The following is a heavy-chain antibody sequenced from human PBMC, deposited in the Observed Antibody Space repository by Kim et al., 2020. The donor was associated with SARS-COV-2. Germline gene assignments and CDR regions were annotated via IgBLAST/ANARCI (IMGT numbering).Heavy chain of an antibody. J-gene: IGHJ6*02. CDR1: GGSISSSSYY. V-gene: IGHV4-39*01. CDR2: IYYSGST. D-gene: IGHD6-6*01. Sequence: SETLSLTCTVSGGSISSSSYYWGWIRQPPGKGLEWIGSIYYSGSTYYNPSLKSRVTISVDTSKNQFSLKLSSVTAADTAVYYCSGERISSSSSYYYYGMDVWGQGTTVTVSS. CDR3: SGERISSSSSYYYYGMDV.